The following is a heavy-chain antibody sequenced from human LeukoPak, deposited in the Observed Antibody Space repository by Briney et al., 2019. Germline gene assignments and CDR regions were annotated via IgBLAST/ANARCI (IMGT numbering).Heavy chain of an antibody. D-gene: IGHD4-17*01. V-gene: IGHV1-69*06. CDR1: GGTFTSYA. CDR2: IIPIFGTA. J-gene: IGHJ4*02. CDR3: AVKDYGAYAPDY. Sequence: SANVSCKASGGTFTSYAISGARPATAQGLDWMGLIIPIFGTATYAKKLQGRDTLTPDTSPSTAYIEPSRLRSTDTAPYFCAVKDYGAYAPDYWGQGTLVTVSS.